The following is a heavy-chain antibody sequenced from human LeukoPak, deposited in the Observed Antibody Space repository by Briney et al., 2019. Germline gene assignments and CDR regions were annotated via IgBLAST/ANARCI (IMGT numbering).Heavy chain of an antibody. Sequence: GGSLRLSCAASGFTFSSYGMHWVRQAPDKGLEGVAFIRYDGSNKYYADSVKGRFTISRDNSKNTLYLQVNSLRAENTAVYYCAGPFDYWGQGTLVTVSS. J-gene: IGHJ4*02. CDR3: AGPFDY. CDR1: GFTFSSYG. CDR2: IRYDGSNK. V-gene: IGHV3-30*02.